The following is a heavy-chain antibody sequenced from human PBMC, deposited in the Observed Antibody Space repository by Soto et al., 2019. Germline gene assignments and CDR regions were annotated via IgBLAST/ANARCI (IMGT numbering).Heavy chain of an antibody. Sequence: GGTLRFSWAASAFTLSDYEMNWVRQAPGKGLEWVSYIGTSGSVIYHADSMKGRFTTFRDNAKNSVYLQMNSLRGEDTAVYYCAREELNCGGDCFVYWGQGTLVTVSS. CDR3: AREELNCGGDCFVY. D-gene: IGHD2-21*01. V-gene: IGHV3-48*03. CDR1: AFTLSDYE. CDR2: IGTSGSVI. J-gene: IGHJ4*02.